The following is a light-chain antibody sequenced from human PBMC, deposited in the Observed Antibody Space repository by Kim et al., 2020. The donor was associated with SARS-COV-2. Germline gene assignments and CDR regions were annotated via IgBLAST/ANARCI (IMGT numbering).Light chain of an antibody. CDR2: EVT. CDR3: SSYAGSKNYV. CDR1: SSDVGGYNY. J-gene: IGLJ1*01. Sequence: GKSVTISCSGTSSDVGGYNYVSWYQQHPGKAPKLMIYEVTKRPSGVPERFSGSKSGNTASLTVSGLQAEDEADYYCSSYAGSKNYVFGTGTKVTVL. V-gene: IGLV2-8*01.